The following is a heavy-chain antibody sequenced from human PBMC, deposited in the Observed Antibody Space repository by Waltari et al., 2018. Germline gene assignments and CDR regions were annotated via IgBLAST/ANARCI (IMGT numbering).Heavy chain of an antibody. CDR1: GFTFRRHA. CDR3: TKVLNNWPDVFDV. Sequence: EVQVLESGGGWIQPGGSLRLYCTASGFTFRRHAMTWVTQAPGEGLELVSAISGSGDSTYYADSVRGRFTISGDSSRNTVWLQMSSLRVEDTAVYFCTKVLNNWPDVFDVWGQGTMVTVSS. CDR2: ISGSGDST. V-gene: IGHV3-23*01. J-gene: IGHJ3*01.